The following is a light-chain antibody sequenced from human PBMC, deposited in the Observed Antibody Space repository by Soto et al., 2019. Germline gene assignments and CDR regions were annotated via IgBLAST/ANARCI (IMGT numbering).Light chain of an antibody. J-gene: IGKJ4*01. V-gene: IGKV1-12*01. CDR3: QQSNSFPRT. CDR2: AAS. CDR1: QAVSTW. Sequence: DIQMTQSRSFVSASVGDRVTITCRASQAVSTWLARYQQKPGDAPKLLIYAASTLQSGVPSRFSGSGSGTDFTLTIRSLQPEYFATYYCQQSNSFPRTFGGGTKVEIK.